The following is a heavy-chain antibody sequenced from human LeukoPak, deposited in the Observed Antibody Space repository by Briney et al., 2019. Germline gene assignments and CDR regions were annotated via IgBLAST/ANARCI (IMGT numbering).Heavy chain of an antibody. J-gene: IGHJ4*02. Sequence: SETLSLTCAVYGGSFSGYYWSWIRQPPGKGLEWIGEINHSGCTNYNPSLKSRVTISVDTSKNQFSLKLSSVTAADTAVYYCARSVSNFDYWGQGTLVTVSS. CDR3: ARSVSNFDY. V-gene: IGHV4-34*01. CDR2: INHSGCT. CDR1: GGSFSGYY.